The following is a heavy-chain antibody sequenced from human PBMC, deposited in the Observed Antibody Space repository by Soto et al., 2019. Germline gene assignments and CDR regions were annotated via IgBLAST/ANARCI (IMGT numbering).Heavy chain of an antibody. Sequence: QLQLQESGSGLVKPSQTLSLTCAVSGGSISSGGYSWRWIRQPPGKGLEWIGYIYHSGRTYYNPSLKSRVTISVDRSTNQFSLKLRAVTAADTAVYYCAAGGGLPRYYWGQGTLVTVSS. J-gene: IGHJ4*02. CDR2: IYHSGRT. V-gene: IGHV4-30-2*01. CDR1: GGSISSGGYS. D-gene: IGHD5-12*01. CDR3: AAGGGLPRYY.